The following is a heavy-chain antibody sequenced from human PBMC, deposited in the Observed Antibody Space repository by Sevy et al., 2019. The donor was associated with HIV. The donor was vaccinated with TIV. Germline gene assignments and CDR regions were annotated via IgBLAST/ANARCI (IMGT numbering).Heavy chain of an antibody. CDR1: GFTVSSNY. CDR2: IYSGGNT. D-gene: IGHD3-16*01. CDR3: ARGHTMITY. J-gene: IGHJ4*02. Sequence: GGSLRLSCAASGFTVSSNYMTWVRQAPGKGLEWVSAIYSGGNTYYADSVKGRFTISRDNSKNTLYLQMNRMRAEDTAVYYCARGHTMITYWGQGTLVTVSS. V-gene: IGHV3-53*01.